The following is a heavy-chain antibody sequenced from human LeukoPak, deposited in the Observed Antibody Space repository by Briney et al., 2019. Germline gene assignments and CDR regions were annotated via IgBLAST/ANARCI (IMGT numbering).Heavy chain of an antibody. D-gene: IGHD1-26*01. V-gene: IGHV4-34*01. CDR1: GGSFSGYY. Sequence: SETLSLTRAVYGGSFSGYYWSWIRQPPGKGLESLGEINHSGSTNYNPSLKSRVTISVDTSKNQFSLKLSSVTAADTAVYYCARDHHVGATRDAFDIWGQGTMVTVSS. J-gene: IGHJ3*02. CDR2: INHSGST. CDR3: ARDHHVGATRDAFDI.